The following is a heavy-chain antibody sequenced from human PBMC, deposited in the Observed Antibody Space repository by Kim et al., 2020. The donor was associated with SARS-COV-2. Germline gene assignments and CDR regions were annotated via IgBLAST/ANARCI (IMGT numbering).Heavy chain of an antibody. J-gene: IGHJ4*02. CDR3: AKDGPYYGSGSYYDWVY. CDR2: ISGSGGST. Sequence: GGSLRLSCAASGFTFSSYAMSWVRRAPGKGLEWVSAISGSGGSTYYADSVKGRFTISRDNSKNTLYLQMNSLRAEDTAVYYCAKDGPYYGSGSYYDWVYWGQGTLVTVSS. D-gene: IGHD3-10*01. V-gene: IGHV3-23*01. CDR1: GFTFSSYA.